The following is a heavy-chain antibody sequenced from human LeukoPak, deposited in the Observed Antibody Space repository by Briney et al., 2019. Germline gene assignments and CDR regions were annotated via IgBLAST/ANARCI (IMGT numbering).Heavy chain of an antibody. CDR2: INHSGST. Sequence: SETLSLTCAVYGGSFSGYYWSWIRQPPGKGLEWIGEINHSGSTNYNPSLKSRVTISVDTSKNQFSLKLSSVTAADTAVYYCARLKYYDSSGIVNVFDYWGQGTLVTVSS. V-gene: IGHV4-34*01. CDR1: GGSFSGYY. J-gene: IGHJ4*02. CDR3: ARLKYYDSSGIVNVFDY. D-gene: IGHD3-22*01.